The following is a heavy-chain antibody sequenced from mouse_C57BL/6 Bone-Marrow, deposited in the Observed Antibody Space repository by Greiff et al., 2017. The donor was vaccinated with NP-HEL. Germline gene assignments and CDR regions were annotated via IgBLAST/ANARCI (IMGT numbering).Heavy chain of an antibody. V-gene: IGHV2-2*01. CDR1: GFSLTSYG. J-gene: IGHJ4*01. CDR2: IWSGGST. D-gene: IGHD2-5*01. CDR3: ARKRSSNPYYAMDY. Sequence: VKLVESGPGLVQPSQSLSITCTVSGFSLTSYGVHWVRQSPGKGLEWLGVIWSGGSTDYNAAFISRLSISKDNSKSQVFIKMNSLQADDTAIYYCARKRSSNPYYAMDYWGQGTSVTVSS.